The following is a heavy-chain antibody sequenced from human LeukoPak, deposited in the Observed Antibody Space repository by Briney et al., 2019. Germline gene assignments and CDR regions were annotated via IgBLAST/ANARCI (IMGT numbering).Heavy chain of an antibody. Sequence: GGSLRLSCAASGFTFSSYGMHWVRQAPGKGLEWVAVIWYDGSNKYYADSVKGRFTISRDNSKNTLYLQMNSPRAEDTAVYYCARGGELSAAGNLFDYWGQGTLVTVSS. V-gene: IGHV3-33*01. CDR3: ARGGELSAAGNLFDY. D-gene: IGHD3-16*02. J-gene: IGHJ4*02. CDR1: GFTFSSYG. CDR2: IWYDGSNK.